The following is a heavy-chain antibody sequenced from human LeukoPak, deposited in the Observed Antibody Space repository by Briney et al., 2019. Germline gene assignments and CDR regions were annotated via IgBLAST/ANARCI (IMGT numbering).Heavy chain of an antibody. J-gene: IGHJ6*02. CDR1: GGSFSGYY. D-gene: IGHD2-2*01. Sequence: SETLSLTCAVYGGSFSGYYWSWIRRPPGKGLEWIGEINHSGSTNYNPSLKSRVTISEDTSKNQFSLKLSSVTAADTAVYHCARTTAAYYYYYGMDVWGQGTTVTVSS. CDR2: INHSGST. CDR3: ARTTAAYYYYYGMDV. V-gene: IGHV4-34*01.